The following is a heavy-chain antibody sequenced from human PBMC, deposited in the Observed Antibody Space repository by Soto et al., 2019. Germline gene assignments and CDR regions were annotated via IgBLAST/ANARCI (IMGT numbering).Heavy chain of an antibody. CDR3: ARGHWNYLAYGMDV. D-gene: IGHD1-7*01. CDR1: GGSISSYY. V-gene: IGHV4-59*01. CDR2: IYYSGST. Sequence: SETLSLTCTVSGGSISSYYWSWIRQPPGKGLEWIGYIYYSGSTNYNPSLKSRVTISVDTSKNQFSLKLSSVTAADTAVYCCARGHWNYLAYGMDVWGQGTTVTVSS. J-gene: IGHJ6*02.